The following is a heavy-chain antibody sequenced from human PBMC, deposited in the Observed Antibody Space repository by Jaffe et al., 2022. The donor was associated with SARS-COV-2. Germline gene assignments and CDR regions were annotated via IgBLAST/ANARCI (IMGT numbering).Heavy chain of an antibody. CDR3: ASESPKWLVCLY. D-gene: IGHD6-19*01. CDR2: ISYDGSNK. CDR1: GFTFSSYA. Sequence: QVQLVESGGGVVQPGRSLRLSCAASGFTFSSYAMHWVRQAPGKGLEWVAVISYDGSNKYYADSVKGRFTISRDNSKNTLYLQMNSLRAEDTAVYYCASESPKWLVCLYWGQGTLVTVSS. V-gene: IGHV3-30-3*01. J-gene: IGHJ4*02.